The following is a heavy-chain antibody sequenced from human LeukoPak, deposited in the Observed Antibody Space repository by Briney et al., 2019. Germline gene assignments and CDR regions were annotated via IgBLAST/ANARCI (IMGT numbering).Heavy chain of an antibody. D-gene: IGHD3-22*01. J-gene: IGHJ2*01. Sequence: SETLSLTCTVSGGSISSYYWSWIRQPPGKGLEWIGYIYYSGSTNYNPSLKSRVTISVDTSKNQFSLKLSSVTAADTAVYYCARHFDSSGYYYPYWYFDLRGRGTLVTVSS. V-gene: IGHV4-59*01. CDR3: ARHFDSSGYYYPYWYFDL. CDR1: GGSISSYY. CDR2: IYYSGST.